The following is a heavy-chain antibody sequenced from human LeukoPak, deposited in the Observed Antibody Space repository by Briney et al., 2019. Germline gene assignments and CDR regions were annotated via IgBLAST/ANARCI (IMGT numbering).Heavy chain of an antibody. CDR2: ISWNSDNI. Sequence: GGSLRLSCAASGFTFDDYAMHWVRQAPGKGLEWVSGISWNSDNIGYADSVKGRFTISRDNAKNSLYLQMNSLRAEDTAVYYCAELGITMIGGVWGKGTTVTISS. J-gene: IGHJ6*04. V-gene: IGHV3-9*01. CDR1: GFTFDDYA. D-gene: IGHD3-10*02. CDR3: AELGITMIGGV.